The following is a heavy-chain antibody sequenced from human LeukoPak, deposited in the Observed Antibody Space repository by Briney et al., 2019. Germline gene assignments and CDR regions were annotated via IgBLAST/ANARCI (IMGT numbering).Heavy chain of an antibody. J-gene: IGHJ4*02. D-gene: IGHD2-2*01. Sequence: GGSLRLSCAASGFTFSSYWMHWVRQAPGKGLVWVSRINSDGSSTTYADSVKGRFTISKDNAKNTVYLQMNNLRAEDTAVYYCVSFYEKYGGRGTLVTVSS. CDR2: INSDGSST. V-gene: IGHV3-74*01. CDR1: GFTFSSYW. CDR3: VSFYEKY.